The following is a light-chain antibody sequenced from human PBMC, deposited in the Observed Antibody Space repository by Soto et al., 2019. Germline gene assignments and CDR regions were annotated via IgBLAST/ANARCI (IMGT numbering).Light chain of an antibody. CDR3: QQRRSWPPTIT. Sequence: IVMTQYKNTLSVSPGESATLSCRASQSVSNNLAWYQQRPGQAPRLLIYLASTRAPGISARFSGSGSGTEFTLTISSLQSEDFAVYYCQQRRSWPPTITFGQGTRLEIK. CDR1: QSVSNN. V-gene: IGKV3D-15*01. CDR2: LAS. J-gene: IGKJ5*01.